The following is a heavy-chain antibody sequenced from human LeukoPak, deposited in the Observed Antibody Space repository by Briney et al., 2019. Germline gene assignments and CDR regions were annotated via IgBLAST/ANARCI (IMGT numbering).Heavy chain of an antibody. CDR3: ARDVFTYSYDKSGYNSDY. J-gene: IGHJ4*02. Sequence: GGSLRLSCAASGFTFSTYSMNWFRQAPGKGLEWVSYISSSSSTMYYADSVKGRFTISRDNAKNSLYLQMNSLRAEDTAVYYCARDVFTYSYDKSGYNSDYWGQGTLVTVSS. D-gene: IGHD3-22*01. CDR2: ISSSSSTM. V-gene: IGHV3-48*01. CDR1: GFTFSTYS.